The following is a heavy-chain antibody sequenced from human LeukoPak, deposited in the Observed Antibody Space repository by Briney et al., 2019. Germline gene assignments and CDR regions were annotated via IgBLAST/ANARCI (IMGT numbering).Heavy chain of an antibody. J-gene: IGHJ6*02. CDR3: ARAGPCGGDCYSYYYYGMDV. CDR1: GFTFSSYA. CDR2: ISGNGGST. V-gene: IGHV3-64*01. D-gene: IGHD2-21*02. Sequence: GGSLRLSCAASGFTFSSYAMHWVRQAPGKGLEYVSAISGNGGSTYYANSVKGRFTISRDNSKNTLYLQMGSLRAEDMAVYYCARAGPCGGDCYSYYYYGMDVWGQGTTVTVSS.